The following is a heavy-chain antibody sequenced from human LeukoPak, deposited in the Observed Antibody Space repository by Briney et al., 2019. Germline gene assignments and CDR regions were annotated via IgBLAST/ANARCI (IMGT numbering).Heavy chain of an antibody. CDR3: ARLEYSSSCIDD. CDR1: GCSISSSSYY. J-gene: IGHJ4*02. Sequence: PAETLSLTCTVSGCSISSSSYYWGWIRQPPGKGLEWIGSIYYSGSTYYNPALKSRVTISVDTSKTKSYLKLNSVTAADTAVYYCARLEYSSSCIDDWGQGTLVTVSS. D-gene: IGHD6-13*01. V-gene: IGHV4-39*01. CDR2: IYYSGST.